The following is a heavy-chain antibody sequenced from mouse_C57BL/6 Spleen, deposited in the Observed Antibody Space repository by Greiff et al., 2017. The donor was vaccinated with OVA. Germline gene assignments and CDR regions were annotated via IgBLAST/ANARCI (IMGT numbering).Heavy chain of an antibody. CDR1: GYTFTSYW. CDR2: IDPNSGGT. CDR3: ARSGPLGDYFGG. J-gene: IGHJ2*01. V-gene: IGHV1-72*01. Sequence: QVQLQQPGAELVKPGASVKLSCKASGYTFTSYWMHWVKQRPGRGLEWIGRIDPNSGGTKYNEKFKDKATLTVDQPSSTADMQLSSLTSEDSAVYFCARSGPLGDYFGGWGQGTTLTVAT. D-gene: IGHD6-1*01.